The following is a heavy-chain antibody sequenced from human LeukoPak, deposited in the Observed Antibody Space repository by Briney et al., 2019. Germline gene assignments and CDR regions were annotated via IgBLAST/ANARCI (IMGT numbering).Heavy chain of an antibody. J-gene: IGHJ1*01. CDR3: VTDRWSGTTET. D-gene: IGHD1/OR15-1a*01. CDR2: IKSKTDDETT. V-gene: IGHV3-15*01. Sequence: PGGSLRLSCTASGFTFTNAWMSWVRQAPGKGLEWVGRIKSKTDDETTDYAAPVKGRFTISRDDSKNALYLLMNSLKTEDTAIYYCVTDRWSGTTETWGQGTLVTVSS. CDR1: GFTFTNAW.